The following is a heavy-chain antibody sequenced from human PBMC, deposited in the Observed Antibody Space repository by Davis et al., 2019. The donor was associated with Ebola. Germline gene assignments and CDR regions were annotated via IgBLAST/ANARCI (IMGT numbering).Heavy chain of an antibody. Sequence: SETLSLTCTVSGGSISSSSYYWSWIRQPPGKGLEWIGEINHSGSTNYNPSLKSRVTISVDTSKNQFSLKLSSVTAADTAVYYCARGADGGGSGSFVAHPVFDYWGQGTLVTVSS. CDR1: GGSISSSSYY. J-gene: IGHJ4*02. CDR3: ARGADGGGSGSFVAHPVFDY. V-gene: IGHV4-39*07. D-gene: IGHD3-10*01. CDR2: INHSGST.